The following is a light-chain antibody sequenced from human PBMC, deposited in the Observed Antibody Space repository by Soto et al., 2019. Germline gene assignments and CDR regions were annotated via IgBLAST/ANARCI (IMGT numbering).Light chain of an antibody. V-gene: IGLV2-14*01. J-gene: IGLJ1*01. CDR2: DVN. CDR3: NSYTTSETYV. Sequence: QSALPQPASVSGSPGQSITISCTGTNSDVGSYNRVSWYQQPPGTAPKLIIYDVNNRPSGVSYRFSGSKSGNTASLTISGLQAEDEADYYCNSYTTSETYVFGTGTKVTVL. CDR1: NSDVGSYNR.